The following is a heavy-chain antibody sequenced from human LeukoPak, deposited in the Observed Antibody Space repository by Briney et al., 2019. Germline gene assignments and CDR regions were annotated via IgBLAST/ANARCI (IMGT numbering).Heavy chain of an antibody. Sequence: GGSLRLSCAASGFTFSSYSMNWVRQAPGKGLEWVSYISSSSSTIYYADSVKGRFTISRDNAKNSLYLQMNSLRAEDTAVYYCATPPRGSSNHFDYWGQGTLVTVSS. CDR3: ATPPRGSSNHFDY. J-gene: IGHJ4*02. CDR2: ISSSSSTI. CDR1: GFTFSSYS. V-gene: IGHV3-48*01. D-gene: IGHD4-11*01.